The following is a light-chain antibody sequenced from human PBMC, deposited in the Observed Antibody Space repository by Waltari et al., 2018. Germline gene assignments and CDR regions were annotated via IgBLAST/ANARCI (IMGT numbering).Light chain of an antibody. CDR2: DAP. CDR1: QSVSSH. J-gene: IGKJ5*01. V-gene: IGKV3-11*01. Sequence: EIVLTQSPATLSLSPGERATLSCRASQSVSSHLAWYQQKPGQAPRLLIFDAPNRATGIPARFSGSGSGTDFTLSITSLEPEDFAIYYCQQRTNWPLITFGPGTRLEIK. CDR3: QQRTNWPLIT.